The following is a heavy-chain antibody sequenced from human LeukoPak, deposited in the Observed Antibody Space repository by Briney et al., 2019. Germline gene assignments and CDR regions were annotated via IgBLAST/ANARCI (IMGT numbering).Heavy chain of an antibody. CDR2: IKQDGSEK. D-gene: IGHD3-3*01. CDR3: ARDDYDFWSGYYTRAY. J-gene: IGHJ4*02. Sequence: GGSLRLSCAASGFTFSSYWMSWVRQAPAKGLEWGANIKQDGSEKYYVDSVKGQFTISRDNAKISLYLKMNSLRAEDTAVYYCARDDYDFWSGYYTRAYWGQGTLVTVSS. CDR1: GFTFSSYW. V-gene: IGHV3-7*01.